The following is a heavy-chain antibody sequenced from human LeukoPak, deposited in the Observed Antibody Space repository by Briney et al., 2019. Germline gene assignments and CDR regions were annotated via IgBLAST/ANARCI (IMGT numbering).Heavy chain of an antibody. V-gene: IGHV3-23*01. Sequence: PGGSLRLSCAASGLTFSSYAMSWVRQAPGKGLEWVSAISGSGGSTYSADSVKGRFTISGDNSKNTLYLQINSLRAEDTAVYYCASDQWPLPYDYWGQGTLVTVSS. CDR1: GLTFSSYA. J-gene: IGHJ4*02. CDR3: ASDQWPLPYDY. D-gene: IGHD6-19*01. CDR2: ISGSGGST.